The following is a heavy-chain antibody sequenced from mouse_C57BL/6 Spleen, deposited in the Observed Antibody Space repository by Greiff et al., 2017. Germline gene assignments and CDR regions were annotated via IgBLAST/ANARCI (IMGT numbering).Heavy chain of an antibody. Sequence: EVNLVESGGDLVKPGGSLKLSCAASGFTFSSYGMSWVRQTPDKRLEWVATISSGGSYTYYPDSVKGRFTISRDNAKNTLYLQMSSLKSEDTAMYYCARPYYYGSSPNWYFDVWGTGTTVTVSS. CDR3: ARPYYYGSSPNWYFDV. D-gene: IGHD1-1*01. CDR1: GFTFSSYG. CDR2: ISSGGSYT. V-gene: IGHV5-6*01. J-gene: IGHJ1*03.